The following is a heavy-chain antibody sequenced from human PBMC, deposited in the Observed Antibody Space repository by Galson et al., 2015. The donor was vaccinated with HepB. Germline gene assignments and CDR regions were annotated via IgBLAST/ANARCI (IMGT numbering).Heavy chain of an antibody. CDR3: ARWVPNWGNWFDP. Sequence: ETLSLTCTVSGGSISSSSYYWGWIRQPPGKGLEWIGSIYYSGSTYYNPSLKSRVTISVDTSKNQFSLKLSSVTAADTAVYYCARWVPNWGNWFDPWGQGTLVTVSS. D-gene: IGHD7-27*01. CDR2: IYYSGST. CDR1: GGSISSSSYY. J-gene: IGHJ5*02. V-gene: IGHV4-39*01.